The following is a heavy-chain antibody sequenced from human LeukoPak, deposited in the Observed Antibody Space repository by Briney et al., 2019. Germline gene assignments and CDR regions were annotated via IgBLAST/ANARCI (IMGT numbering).Heavy chain of an antibody. J-gene: IGHJ6*03. V-gene: IGHV4-4*07. Sequence: SETLSLTCTVSGGSISSYYWSWIRQPAGKGLEWIGSIYYSGSTYYNPSLKSRVTISVDTSKNQFSLKLSSVTAADTAVYYCARAGYYYYMDVWGKGTTVTVSS. CDR2: IYYSGST. CDR1: GGSISSYY. CDR3: ARAGYYYYMDV.